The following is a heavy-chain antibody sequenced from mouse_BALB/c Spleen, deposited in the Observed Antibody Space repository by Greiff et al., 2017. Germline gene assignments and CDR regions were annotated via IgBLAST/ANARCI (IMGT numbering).Heavy chain of an antibody. CDR2: IWAGGST. CDR1: GFSLTSYG. V-gene: IGHV2-9*02. Sequence: QVQLKESGPGLVAPSQSLSITCTVSGFSLTSYGVHWVRQPPGKGLEWLGVIWAGGSTNYNSALMSRLSISKDNSKSQVFLKMNSLQTDDTAMYYCARDDDGGAMDDRGQGTSVTVAS. CDR3: ARDDDGGAMDD. J-gene: IGHJ4*01. D-gene: IGHD2-12*01.